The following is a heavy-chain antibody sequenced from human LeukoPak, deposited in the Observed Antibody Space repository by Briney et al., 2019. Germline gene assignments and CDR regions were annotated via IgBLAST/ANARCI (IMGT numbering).Heavy chain of an antibody. CDR3: ARDDGGQGDY. CDR2: SKNKANSYIT. D-gene: IGHD2-15*01. J-gene: IGHJ4*02. Sequence: GGSLRLSCAASGFTFSSYWMSWVRQAPGKGLEWVGRSKNKANSYITQYVAFVQGRFTISRDDSKNSLYLQINSLKTEDTAVYYCARDDGGQGDYWGQGTLVTVSS. CDR1: GFTFSSYW. V-gene: IGHV3-72*01.